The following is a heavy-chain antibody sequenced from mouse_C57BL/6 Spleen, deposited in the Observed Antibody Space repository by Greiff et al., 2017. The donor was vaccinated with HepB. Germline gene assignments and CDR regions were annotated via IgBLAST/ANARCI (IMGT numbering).Heavy chain of an antibody. CDR3: TREDYYGSSGAY. V-gene: IGHV5-9-1*02. D-gene: IGHD1-1*01. J-gene: IGHJ3*01. CDR1: GFTFSSYA. Sequence: DVHLVESGEGLVKPGGSLKLSCAASGFTFSSYAMSWVRQTPEKRLEWVAYISSGGDYIYYADTVKGRFTISRDNARNTLYLQMSSLKSEDTAMYYCTREDYYGSSGAYWGQGTLVTVSA. CDR2: ISSGGDYI.